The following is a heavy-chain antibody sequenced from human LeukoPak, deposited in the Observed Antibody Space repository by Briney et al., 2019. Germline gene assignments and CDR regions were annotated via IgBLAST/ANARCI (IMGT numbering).Heavy chain of an antibody. Sequence: GGSLRLSCAASGFTFSSYEMNWVRQAPGKGLEWVSYISSSGSTIYYADPVKGRFTISRDNAKNSLYLQMNSLRAEDTAVYYCARGSMRYCSSTSCYRVLDYWGQGTLVTVSS. V-gene: IGHV3-48*03. CDR2: ISSSGSTI. CDR3: ARGSMRYCSSTSCYRVLDY. CDR1: GFTFSSYE. J-gene: IGHJ4*02. D-gene: IGHD2-2*02.